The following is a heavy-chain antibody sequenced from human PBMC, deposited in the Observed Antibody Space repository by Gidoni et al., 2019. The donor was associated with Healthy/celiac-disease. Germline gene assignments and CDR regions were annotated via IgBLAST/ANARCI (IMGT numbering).Heavy chain of an antibody. CDR2: INHSGST. CDR3: ARQSGLDAFDI. V-gene: IGHV4-34*01. D-gene: IGHD7-27*01. J-gene: IGHJ3*02. CDR1: GGSFSGYY. Sequence: QVQLQQWGAGLLKPSETLSLTCAVYGGSFSGYYWSWIRQPPGKGLEWIGEINHSGSTNYNPSLKSRVTISVDTSKNQFSLKLSSVTAADTAVYYCARQSGLDAFDIWGQGTMVTVSS.